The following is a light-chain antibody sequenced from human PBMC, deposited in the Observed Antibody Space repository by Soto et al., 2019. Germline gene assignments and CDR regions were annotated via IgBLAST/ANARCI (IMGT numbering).Light chain of an antibody. Sequence: EIVLTQSPGTLSLSPGERATLSCRASQSVSSSYLAWYQQKPGQAPRLLIYDTSSRATGIPGSFSGSGSGTDFTLAISRLEPVDVAVDYCQQCGSSPSFGQGTKVELK. V-gene: IGKV3-20*01. J-gene: IGKJ1*01. CDR3: QQCGSSPS. CDR2: DTS. CDR1: QSVSSSY.